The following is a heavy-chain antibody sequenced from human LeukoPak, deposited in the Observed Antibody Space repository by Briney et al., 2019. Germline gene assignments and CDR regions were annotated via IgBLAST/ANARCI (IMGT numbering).Heavy chain of an antibody. CDR2: ISGSGGST. CDR1: GFTFSSYA. V-gene: IGHV3-23*01. D-gene: IGHD4-17*01. Sequence: GGSLRLSCAASGFTFSSYAMSWVRQAPGKGLEWVSAISGSGGSTYYADSVKGRFTISRDNSKNTLYLQMNSLRAEDTAVYYCAKTTDYGDDNWFDPWGREPWSPSPQ. J-gene: IGHJ5*02. CDR3: AKTTDYGDDNWFDP.